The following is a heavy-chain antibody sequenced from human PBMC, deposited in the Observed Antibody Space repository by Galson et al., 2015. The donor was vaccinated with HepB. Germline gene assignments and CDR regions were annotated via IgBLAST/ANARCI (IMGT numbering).Heavy chain of an antibody. J-gene: IGHJ4*02. Sequence: SVKVSCKASGYTFTDYYMHWVRQATGQGLEWMGWMNPYSGNTFYTQNFQGRVTMTSNTPISTAYMELSSLRPEDTAVYYCATGRRGRGFEYWGQGALVTVSS. CDR2: MNPYSGNT. V-gene: IGHV1-8*02. CDR1: GYTFTDYY. CDR3: ATGRRGRGFEY. D-gene: IGHD1-1*01.